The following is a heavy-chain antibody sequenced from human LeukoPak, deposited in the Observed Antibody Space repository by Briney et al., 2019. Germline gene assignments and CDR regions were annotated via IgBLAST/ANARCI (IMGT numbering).Heavy chain of an antibody. D-gene: IGHD3-22*01. CDR3: ARVPTYYYDSSGLHTDY. V-gene: IGHV3-23*01. Sequence: GGSLRLSCAASGFTFSSYALNWVRQAPGKGLEWVSGISGGGGGTYYADSVKGRFTISRDNSKNTLYLQMNSLRAEDTAVYYCARVPTYYYDSSGLHTDYWGQGTLVTVSS. CDR2: ISGGGGGT. CDR1: GFTFSSYA. J-gene: IGHJ4*02.